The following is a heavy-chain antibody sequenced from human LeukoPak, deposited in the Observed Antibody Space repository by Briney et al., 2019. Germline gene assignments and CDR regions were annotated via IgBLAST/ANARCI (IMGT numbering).Heavy chain of an antibody. CDR3: ARRAACHVNWFDP. Sequence: SETLSLTCTVSGGSISSYYWSWIRQPPGKGLEWIGYIYYSGSTNYSPSLKSRVTISVDTSKNQFSLKLSSVTAADTAVYYCARRAACHVNWFDPWGQGTLVTVSS. CDR1: GGSISSYY. J-gene: IGHJ5*02. V-gene: IGHV4-59*08. D-gene: IGHD6-6*01. CDR2: IYYSGST.